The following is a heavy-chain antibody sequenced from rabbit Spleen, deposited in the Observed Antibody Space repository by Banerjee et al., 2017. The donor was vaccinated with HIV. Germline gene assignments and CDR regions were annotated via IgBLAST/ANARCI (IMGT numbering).Heavy chain of an antibody. J-gene: IGHJ6*01. D-gene: IGHD8-1*01. CDR3: ARDAATSFSSYGMDL. CDR2: IYVGSGGGT. V-gene: IGHV1S45*01. Sequence: QEQLVEYGGDLVQPEGSLTLTCKASGFPFSEKAVMCWVRQVPGKGLEWIACIYVGSGGGTKYPSWVKGRFTISKTSSTTVTLQMTSLTAADTATYFCARDAATSFSSYGMDLWGPGTLVTVS. CDR1: GFPFSEKAV.